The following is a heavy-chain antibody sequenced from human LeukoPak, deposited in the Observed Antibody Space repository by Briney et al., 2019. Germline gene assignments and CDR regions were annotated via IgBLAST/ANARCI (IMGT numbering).Heavy chain of an antibody. CDR2: INPHSGGT. CDR3: AKEGPYQLGDLDF. D-gene: IGHD2-2*01. V-gene: IGHV1-2*02. J-gene: IGHJ4*02. Sequence: ASVKVSCKASGYTFTAYSLLWVRQAPGQGLEWMGWINPHSGGTIYAKKFQGRVTMTRDTSISTAYMELSGLRSDDTAVYYCAKEGPYQLGDLDFWGQGTLVTVSS. CDR1: GYTFTAYS.